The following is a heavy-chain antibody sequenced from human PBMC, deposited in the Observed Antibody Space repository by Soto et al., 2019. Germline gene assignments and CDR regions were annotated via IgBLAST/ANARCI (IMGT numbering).Heavy chain of an antibody. CDR3: ARHNSGGSYLPFDY. J-gene: IGHJ4*02. CDR2: IYPGDHET. Sequence: PGESLKISCQSSGYTFSNFWIGWVRQLPGKGLEWMGIIYPGDHETRYSPSFQGQVTISADKSISTAYLQWSSLKASDTAMYYCARHNSGGSYLPFDYWGQGTLVTVSS. CDR1: GYTFSNFW. D-gene: IGHD1-26*01. V-gene: IGHV5-51*01.